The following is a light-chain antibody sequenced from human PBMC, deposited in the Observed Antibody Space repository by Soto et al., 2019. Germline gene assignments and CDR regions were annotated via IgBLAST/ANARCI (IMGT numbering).Light chain of an antibody. V-gene: IGLV2-11*01. CDR2: DVS. CDR1: SSDVGSYKD. Sequence: ALTQPRSVSGSPGQSVTISCTGTSSDVGSYKDVSWYQHHPGKVPKLMIYDVSERPSGVPDRFSGSKSGNTASLTISGLQAEDEANYYCCSYAGSYTDVFGTGTKVTVL. J-gene: IGLJ1*01. CDR3: CSYAGSYTDV.